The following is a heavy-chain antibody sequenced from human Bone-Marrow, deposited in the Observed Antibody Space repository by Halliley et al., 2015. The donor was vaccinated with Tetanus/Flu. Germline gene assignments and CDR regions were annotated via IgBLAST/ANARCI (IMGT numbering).Heavy chain of an antibody. V-gene: IGHV4-39*01. J-gene: IGHJ4*02. CDR2: FYYGGGA. CDR1: GDSIIATTYY. CDR3: ARLVVPASYYDN. D-gene: IGHD2-15*01. Sequence: TLSLTCTVSGDSIIATTYYWAWIRQPPGKGLEWIGSFYYGGGAYYNPSLESLVTISVDTPKNQLSLRVHSVTAAGTAVFYCARLVVPASYYDNWGPGTLVTVSS.